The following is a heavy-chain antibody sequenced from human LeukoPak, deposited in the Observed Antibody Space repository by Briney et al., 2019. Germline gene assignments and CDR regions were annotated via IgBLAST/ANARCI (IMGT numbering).Heavy chain of an antibody. CDR3: AREGVGGFDI. Sequence: GGSLRLSCAASGFTFSSYSMNWVRQAPGKGLEWVSSISSSSSYIYYADSVKGRFTISRDNAKNSLYVQMNSLRVEDTAVYYCAREGVGGFDIWGQGTMVTVSS. CDR1: GFTFSSYS. D-gene: IGHD3-16*01. CDR2: ISSSSSYI. J-gene: IGHJ3*02. V-gene: IGHV3-21*01.